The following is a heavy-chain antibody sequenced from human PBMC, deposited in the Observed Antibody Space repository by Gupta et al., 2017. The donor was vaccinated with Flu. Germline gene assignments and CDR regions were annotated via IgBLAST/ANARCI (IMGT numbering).Heavy chain of an antibody. D-gene: IGHD2-2*01. J-gene: IGHJ4*02. CDR3: ARDNQLLSFDY. CDR2: INHSGST. V-gene: IGHV4-34*01. Sequence: SWIRQPPGKGLEWIGEINHSGSTNYNPSLKSRVTISVDTSKNQFSLKLSSVTAADTAVYYCARDNQLLSFDYWGQGTLVTVSS.